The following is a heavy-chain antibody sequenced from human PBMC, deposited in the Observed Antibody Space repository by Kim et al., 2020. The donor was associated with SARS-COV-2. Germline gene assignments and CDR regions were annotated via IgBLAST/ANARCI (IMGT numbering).Heavy chain of an antibody. CDR2: ISSSSSYT. CDR1: GFTFSDYY. J-gene: IGHJ3*02. Sequence: GGSLRLSCAASGFTFSDYYMSWIRQAPGKGLEWVSYISSSSSYTNYADSVKGRFTISRDNAKNSLYLQMNSLRAEDTAVYYCARDGVWDYGSAAHAFDIWGQGTMVTVSS. V-gene: IGHV3-11*05. D-gene: IGHD3-10*01. CDR3: ARDGVWDYGSAAHAFDI.